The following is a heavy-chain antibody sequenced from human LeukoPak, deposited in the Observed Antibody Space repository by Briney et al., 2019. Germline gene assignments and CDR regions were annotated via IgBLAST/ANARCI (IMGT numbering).Heavy chain of an antibody. Sequence: GGSLRLSCAASGFTFSSYWMSWVRQTPGKGLEWVANIKQDGSEKYYVDSVKGRFTISRDNAKNSLYLQMDSLRAEDTAIYYCARDYAGCWHHFDAWGQGALVTFSS. CDR3: ARDYAGCWHHFDA. CDR1: GFTFSSYW. V-gene: IGHV3-7*04. CDR2: IKQDGSEK. J-gene: IGHJ4*02. D-gene: IGHD2-2*01.